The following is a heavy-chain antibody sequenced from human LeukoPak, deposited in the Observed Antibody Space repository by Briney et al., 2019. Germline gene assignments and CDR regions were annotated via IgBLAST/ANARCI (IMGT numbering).Heavy chain of an antibody. D-gene: IGHD3-22*01. CDR3: ARTYYDSSGYPPYYYYYYGMDV. CDR2: IYYSGST. CDR1: GGSISSYY. J-gene: IGHJ6*02. Sequence: PSETLSLTCTVSGGSISSYYWSWIRQPPGKGLEWIGYIYYSGSTNYNPSLKSRVTISVDTSKNQFSLKLSSVTAADTAVYYCARTYYDSSGYPPYYYYYYGMDVWGQGTTVTVSS. V-gene: IGHV4-59*01.